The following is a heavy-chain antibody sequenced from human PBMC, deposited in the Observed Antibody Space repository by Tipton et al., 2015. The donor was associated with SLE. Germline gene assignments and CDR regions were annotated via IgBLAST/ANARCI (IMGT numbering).Heavy chain of an antibody. CDR3: ARHVWKSSGWEYFDY. D-gene: IGHD6-19*01. V-gene: IGHV4-61*09. J-gene: IGHJ4*02. Sequence: TLSLTCTVSGGSISSGSYYWSWIRQPAGKGLEWIGHIYTSGSTNYNPSLKSRVTISVDTSKNQFSLKLRSVTAADTAVYYCARHVWKSSGWEYFDYWGQGTLVTVSS. CDR2: IYTSGST. CDR1: GGSISSGSYY.